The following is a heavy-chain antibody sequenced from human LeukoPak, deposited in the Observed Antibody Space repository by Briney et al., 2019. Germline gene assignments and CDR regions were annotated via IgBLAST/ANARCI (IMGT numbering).Heavy chain of an antibody. CDR2: IWNDGSDK. CDR1: GFMLSNFI. V-gene: IGHV3-33*01. D-gene: IGHD5-12*01. CDR3: ARVLGGYDDY. Sequence: GRSLRLSCAASGFMLSNFIIHWVRQAPGKGPGWVANIWNDGSDKKYAESVKGRFTISRDTSKNTLYLQMNSLRVEDTAVYFCARVLGGYDDYWGQGNMVIVSS. J-gene: IGHJ4*02.